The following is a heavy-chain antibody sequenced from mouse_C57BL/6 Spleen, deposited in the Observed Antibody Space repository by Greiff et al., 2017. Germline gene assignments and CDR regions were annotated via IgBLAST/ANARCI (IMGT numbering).Heavy chain of an antibody. Sequence: VQLKESGGGLVKPGGSLKLSCAASGFTFSDYGMHWVRQAPEKGLEWVAYISSGSSTIYYADTVKGRFTISRDNAKNTLFLQMTSLRSEDTAMYYCAGVYDYDAFAYWGQGTLVTVSA. D-gene: IGHD2-4*01. J-gene: IGHJ3*01. CDR1: GFTFSDYG. V-gene: IGHV5-17*01. CDR3: AGVYDYDAFAY. CDR2: ISSGSSTI.